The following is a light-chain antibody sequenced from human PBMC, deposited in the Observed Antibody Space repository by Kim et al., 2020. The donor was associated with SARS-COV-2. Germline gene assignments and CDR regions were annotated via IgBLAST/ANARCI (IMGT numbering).Light chain of an antibody. Sequence: EFVLTQSPGTLSLSPGERGTLSCRASQSVRSSYLAWYQQKPGQAPRLLIYGASSRATGIPDRFSGSGSGTDFTLTISRLEPEDFAVYYCQQYGSSPWTFGKGTKVDIK. CDR3: QQYGSSPWT. CDR2: GAS. J-gene: IGKJ1*01. V-gene: IGKV3-20*01. CDR1: QSVRSSY.